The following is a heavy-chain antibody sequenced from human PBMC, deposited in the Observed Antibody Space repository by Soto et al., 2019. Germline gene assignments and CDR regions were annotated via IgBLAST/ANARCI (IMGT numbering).Heavy chain of an antibody. V-gene: IGHV1-69*02. CDR1: GGTFSSYT. CDR3: ARGGLWFGELLYSQNLYYYYMEV. CDR2: IIPILGIA. Sequence: GASVKVSCKASGGTFSSYTISWVRQAPGQGLEWMGRIIPILGIANYAQKFQGRVTITADKSTSTAYMELSSLRSEDTAVYYCARGGLWFGELLYSQNLYYYYMEVWGKGTTVTVSS. J-gene: IGHJ6*03. D-gene: IGHD3-10*01.